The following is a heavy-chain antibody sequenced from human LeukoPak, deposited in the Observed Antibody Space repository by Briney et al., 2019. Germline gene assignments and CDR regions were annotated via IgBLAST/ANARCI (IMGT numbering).Heavy chain of an antibody. Sequence: SETLSLTCTVSGGSTSSYYWNWIRQPPGKGLEWIGYIYYSGSANYNPSLKSRVTISVDTSKNQFSLKLSSATAADTAVYYCARTWELLYAFDIWGQGTMVTVSS. J-gene: IGHJ3*02. CDR1: GGSTSSYY. D-gene: IGHD1-26*01. V-gene: IGHV4-59*08. CDR3: ARTWELLYAFDI. CDR2: IYYSGSA.